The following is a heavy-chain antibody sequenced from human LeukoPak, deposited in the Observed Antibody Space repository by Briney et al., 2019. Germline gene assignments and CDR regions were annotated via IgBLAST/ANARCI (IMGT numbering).Heavy chain of an antibody. D-gene: IGHD5-24*01. V-gene: IGHV3-7*01. J-gene: IGHJ2*01. Sequence: GGSLRLXCAASGFTFSSYWMSWVRQAPGKGLEWVANIKQDGSEKYYVDSVKGRFTISRDNAKNSLYLQMNSLRAEDTAVYYCARGGRWLQFWYFDLWGRGTLVTVSS. CDR1: GFTFSSYW. CDR2: IKQDGSEK. CDR3: ARGGRWLQFWYFDL.